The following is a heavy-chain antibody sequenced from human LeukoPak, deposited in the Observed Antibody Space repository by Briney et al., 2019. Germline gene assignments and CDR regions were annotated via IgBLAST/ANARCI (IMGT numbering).Heavy chain of an antibody. CDR2: IYSGSST. CDR1: GFTVSNYY. D-gene: IGHD6-13*01. CDR3: STARTAADP. J-gene: IGHJ5*02. Sequence: GGSLRLSCAASGFTVSNYYMSWVRQAPGKGLEWVSFIYSGSSTYHADAVKGRFTISRDNSKNNPYLQINNLRVEDTPVYYCSTARTAADPWGEGTLVT. V-gene: IGHV3-53*01.